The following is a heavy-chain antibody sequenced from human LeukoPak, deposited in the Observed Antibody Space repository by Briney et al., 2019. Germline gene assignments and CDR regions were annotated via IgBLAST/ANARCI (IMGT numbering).Heavy chain of an antibody. J-gene: IGHJ4*02. V-gene: IGHV3-23*01. D-gene: IGHD3-10*01. CDR2: ISGSGGST. Sequence: GGSLRLSCAASGFTFSSYSMNWVRQAPGKGLEWVSAISGSGGSTYYADSVKGRFTISRDNSKNTLYLQMNSLRAEDTAVYYCAKGGAYGSGSYLDYWGQGTLVTVSS. CDR3: AKGGAYGSGSYLDY. CDR1: GFTFSSYS.